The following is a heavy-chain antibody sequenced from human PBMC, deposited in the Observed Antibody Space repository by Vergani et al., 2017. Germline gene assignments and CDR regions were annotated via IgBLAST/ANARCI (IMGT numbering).Heavy chain of an antibody. D-gene: IGHD2-2*01. CDR3: ARETVIVVPAARDYYYYYYMDV. CDR2: IYYSGRP. CDR1: GGSVSSGSYY. V-gene: IGHV4-61*10. Sequence: QVQLQESGPGLVKPSETLSLTCTVSGGSVSSGSYYWSWIRQPAGKGLEWIGYIYYSGRPNYNPSLKSRVPISVDTSKNQFSLKLSSVTAADTAVYYCARETVIVVPAARDYYYYYYMDVWGKGTTVTVSS. J-gene: IGHJ6*03.